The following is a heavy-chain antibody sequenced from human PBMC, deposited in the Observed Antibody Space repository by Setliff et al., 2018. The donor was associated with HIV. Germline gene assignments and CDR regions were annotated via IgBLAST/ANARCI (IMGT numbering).Heavy chain of an antibody. CDR1: GDPVSSGRYY. CDR2: IHYTGST. D-gene: IGHD2-15*01. J-gene: IGHJ4*02. V-gene: IGHV4-39*01. CDR3: ARHVVALGRVVLPAGALDV. Sequence: SETLSLTCSVSGDPVSSGRYYWGWIRQPPGEGLDWIATIHYTGSTDYKPSLKNRVTISSDTSKKQVSLRLTSVTAADPAIYYCARHVVALGRVVLPAGALDVGGPGTWVTVSP.